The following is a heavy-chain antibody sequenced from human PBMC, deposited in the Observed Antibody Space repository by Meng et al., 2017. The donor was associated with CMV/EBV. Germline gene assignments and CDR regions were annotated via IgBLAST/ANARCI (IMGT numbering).Heavy chain of an antibody. CDR1: GFNFDDYA. CDR3: ARIGYCSSTSCYLHYYYYYGMDV. Sequence: SLKISCAASGFNFDDYAMHWVRQTPGKGLEWVSGISWNSGTIDYANSVKGRFTISRDNAKNSLYLQMNSLRAEDTAVYYCARIGYCSSTSCYLHYYYYYGMDVWGQGTTVTVSS. V-gene: IGHV3-9*01. J-gene: IGHJ6*02. CDR2: ISWNSGTI. D-gene: IGHD2-2*01.